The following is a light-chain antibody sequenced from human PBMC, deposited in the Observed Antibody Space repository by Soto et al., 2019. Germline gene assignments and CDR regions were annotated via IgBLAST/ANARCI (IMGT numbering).Light chain of an antibody. CDR2: DAS. CDR3: QQYGSSPGLFT. V-gene: IGKV3-20*01. Sequence: EIVLTQSPGTLSLSPGERATLSCRASQSVSSTYLAWYQHKPGQAPRLLIYDASRRATGIPDRFSGSGSGTDFTLTISRLEPEDFAVYYCQQYGSSPGLFTFGPGTKVDIK. J-gene: IGKJ3*01. CDR1: QSVSSTY.